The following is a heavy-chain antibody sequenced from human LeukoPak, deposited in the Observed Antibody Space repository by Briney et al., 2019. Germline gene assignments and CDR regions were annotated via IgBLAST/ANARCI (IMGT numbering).Heavy chain of an antibody. D-gene: IGHD3-10*01. V-gene: IGHV1-18*01. CDR1: GYTFTSYG. CDR3: ARDPYGVRLYYFDY. Sequence: GASVKVSCKASGYTFTSYGISWVRQAPGQGLEWMGWISAYNGNTNYAQKLQGRVTITTDTSTSTAYMEPRSLRSDDTAVYYCARDPYGVRLYYFDYWGQGTLVTVSS. J-gene: IGHJ4*02. CDR2: ISAYNGNT.